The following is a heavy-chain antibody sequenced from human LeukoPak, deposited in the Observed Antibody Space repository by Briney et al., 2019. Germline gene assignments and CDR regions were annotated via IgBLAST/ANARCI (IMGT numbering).Heavy chain of an antibody. J-gene: IGHJ3*02. V-gene: IGHV5-51*01. CDR2: IYPADSDT. CDR1: GNSFTNYW. D-gene: IGHD5-12*01. CDR3: ASRGGSTYGFEDAFDI. Sequence: GDSLKISCKGSGNSFTNYWIGWVRQMPGKGLEWMGIIYPADSDTRYSPSFRGQVTISADKSINTAYLQWSSLKASDTAMYYCASRGGSTYGFEDAFDIWGQGTMVTVSS.